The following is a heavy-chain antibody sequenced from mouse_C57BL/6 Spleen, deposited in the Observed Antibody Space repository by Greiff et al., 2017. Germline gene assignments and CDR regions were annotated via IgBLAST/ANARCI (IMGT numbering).Heavy chain of an antibody. CDR3: ARNGGYYDYDIDY. Sequence: QVHVKQSGPGLVQPSQSLSITCTVSGFSLTSYGVHWVRQSPGKGLEWLGVIWSGGSTDYNAAFISRLSISKDNSKSQVFFKMNSLQADDTAIYYCARNGGYYDYDIDYWGQGTTLTVSS. V-gene: IGHV2-2*01. CDR2: IWSGGST. CDR1: GFSLTSYG. D-gene: IGHD2-4*01. J-gene: IGHJ2*01.